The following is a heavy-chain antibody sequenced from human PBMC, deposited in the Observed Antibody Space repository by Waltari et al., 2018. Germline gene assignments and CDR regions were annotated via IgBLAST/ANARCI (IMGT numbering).Heavy chain of an antibody. J-gene: IGHJ4*02. CDR3: ARFRTGPQATVKEDY. Sequence: QVQLVQSGAEVKKPGASVKVSCKASGYTFTSYGISWVRQAPGQGLEWMGWISAYNGNTNYAQKLQGRVTMTTDTSTSTAYMELRSLRSDDTVVYYCARFRTGPQATVKEDYWGQGTLVTVSS. D-gene: IGHD4-4*01. V-gene: IGHV1-18*01. CDR2: ISAYNGNT. CDR1: GYTFTSYG.